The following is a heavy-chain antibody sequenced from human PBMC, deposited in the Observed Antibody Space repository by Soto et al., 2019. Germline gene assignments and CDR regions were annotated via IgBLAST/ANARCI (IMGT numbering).Heavy chain of an antibody. CDR1: GFTFSTYG. CDR3: ARVGVQCFDY. V-gene: IGHV3-33*01. J-gene: IGHJ4*01. Sequence: GGSLRLSCTASGFTFSTYGMHWVRQAPGKGLEWVAVVWFDGSKDYYADSVEGRFTVSRDNSKNTLYLQMNSLTAEDTAVYYCARVGVQCFDYWGHGTPVTVSS. D-gene: IGHD2-8*01. CDR2: VWFDGSKD.